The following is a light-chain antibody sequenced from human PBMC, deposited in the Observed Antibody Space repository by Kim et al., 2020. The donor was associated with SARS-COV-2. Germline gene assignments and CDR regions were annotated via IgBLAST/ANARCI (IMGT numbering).Light chain of an antibody. CDR3: QSYDSSLSGSV. J-gene: IGLJ2*01. CDR2: GNS. V-gene: IGLV1-40*01. CDR1: SSNIGAGYD. Sequence: RVPISCTGSSSNIGAGYDVHWYQQLPGTAPKLLIYGNSTRPSGVPDRFSGSKSGTSASLAITGLQAEDEADYYCQSYDSSLSGSVFGGGTQLTVL.